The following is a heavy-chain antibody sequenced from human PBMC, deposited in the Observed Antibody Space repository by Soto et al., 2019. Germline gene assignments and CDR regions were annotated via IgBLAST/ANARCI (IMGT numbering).Heavy chain of an antibody. CDR2: TYYRSKWYN. CDR1: GDSVSSNSAA. CDR3: ERAAYYDFWTPYQCMDV. V-gene: IGHV6-1*01. J-gene: IGHJ6*02. Sequence: SQTLSLTCAISGDSVSSNSAAWNWIRQSPSRGLEWLGRTYYRSKWYNDYAVSVKSRITINPDTSKNQFSLQLNSVTPEDTAVYYRERAAYYDFWTPYQCMDVCGQGTTVTVYS. D-gene: IGHD3-3*01.